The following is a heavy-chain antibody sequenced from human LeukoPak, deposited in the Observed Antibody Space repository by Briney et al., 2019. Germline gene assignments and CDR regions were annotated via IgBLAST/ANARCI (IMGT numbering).Heavy chain of an antibody. CDR2: IYYSGST. D-gene: IGHD3-9*01. CDR3: ARKYYDILTGYTAMDV. V-gene: IGHV4-59*01. J-gene: IGHJ6*02. Sequence: SETLSLTCTVSGGSINSSYWNWIRQPPEKGLEWIGYIYYSGSTTYNPSLKSRVTISVDTSKNQFSLKMRSVTAADTAVYYCARKYYDILTGYTAMDVWGQGTTVTVSS. CDR1: GGSINSSY.